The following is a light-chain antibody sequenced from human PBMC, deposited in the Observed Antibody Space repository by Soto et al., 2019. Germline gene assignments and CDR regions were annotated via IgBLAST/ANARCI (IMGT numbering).Light chain of an antibody. J-gene: IGKJ1*01. CDR2: AAS. Sequence: AIQMTQSPSALSAAVGDRVTITCRASQGIRNDLGWYQQKPGKAPKLLIYAASSLQSGVPSRFSGSGSGTDFTLTISSLQPEDFATYYCLQDYNYPPTFGQGTKVEIK. V-gene: IGKV1-6*01. CDR3: LQDYNYPPT. CDR1: QGIRND.